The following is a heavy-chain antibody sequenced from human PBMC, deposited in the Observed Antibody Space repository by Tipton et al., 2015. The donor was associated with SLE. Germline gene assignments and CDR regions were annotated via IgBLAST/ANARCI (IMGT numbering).Heavy chain of an antibody. Sequence: GLVKPSETLSLTCAVYDGSFSGYYWSWIRQPPGKGLEWIGEINHSGSTNYNPSLKSRVTISEDTSKNQLSLKLSSVTAADTAVYYCARDLITIFGVVTLNWFDPWGQGTLVTVSS. CDR2: INHSGST. D-gene: IGHD3-3*01. J-gene: IGHJ5*02. V-gene: IGHV4-34*01. CDR3: ARDLITIFGVVTLNWFDP. CDR1: DGSFSGYY.